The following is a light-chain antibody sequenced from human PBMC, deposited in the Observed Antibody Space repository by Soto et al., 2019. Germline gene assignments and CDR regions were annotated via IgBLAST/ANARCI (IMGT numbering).Light chain of an antibody. Sequence: QSVLTQPPSASGSPGQRVAISCTGTSSDVGGYNYVSWYQQHPGKAPKLMIYEVNKRPSGVPDRFSGSKSGNTASLTVSGLQAEDEADYYCSSYAGSSNVFGTWTKVTVL. CDR3: SSYAGSSNV. V-gene: IGLV2-8*01. CDR2: EVN. CDR1: SSDVGGYNY. J-gene: IGLJ1*01.